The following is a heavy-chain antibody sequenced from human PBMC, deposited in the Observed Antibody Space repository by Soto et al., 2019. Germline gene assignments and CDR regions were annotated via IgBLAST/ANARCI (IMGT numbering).Heavy chain of an antibody. CDR1: GGSISSSNW. D-gene: IGHD2-15*01. Sequence: QVQLQESGPGLVKPSGTLSLTCAVSGGSISSSNWWSWVRQPPGKGLEWIGEIYHSGSTNYNPSLKSRVTISVDKSKNQFSLKLSSVTAADTAVYYCARDPIETLLYCSGGSCYSPYGMDVWGQGTTVTVSS. V-gene: IGHV4-4*02. CDR2: IYHSGST. J-gene: IGHJ6*02. CDR3: ARDPIETLLYCSGGSCYSPYGMDV.